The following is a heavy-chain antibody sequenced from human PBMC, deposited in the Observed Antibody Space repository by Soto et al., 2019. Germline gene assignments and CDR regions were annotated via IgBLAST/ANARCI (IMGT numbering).Heavy chain of an antibody. V-gene: IGHV1-18*01. CDR1: GYTFNNYD. CDR2: ISSSKGKT. D-gene: IGHD4-17*01. Sequence: QVQLVQSGAEVKKPGASVKVSCKASGYTFNNYDVAWVRRAPGQGLEWMGWISSSKGKTYYEQSLQGRVTMTTDTATTTTYMEVRGLTTDDTAVYYCARGSDGDSVGFYYYAMDVWGQGTTVTVSS. J-gene: IGHJ6*02. CDR3: ARGSDGDSVGFYYYAMDV.